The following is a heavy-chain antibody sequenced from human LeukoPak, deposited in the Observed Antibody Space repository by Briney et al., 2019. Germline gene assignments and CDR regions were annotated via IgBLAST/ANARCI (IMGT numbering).Heavy chain of an antibody. CDR1: GGSFSGYY. CDR2: INHSGST. CDR3: ATKDY. Sequence: SETLSLTCAVYGGSFSGYYWSSIRQPPGKGLEWIGEINHSGSTNYNPSFKSRVTISVDTSKSQFSLKLSSVSAADTAVYYCATKDYWGQVTLVTSAS. V-gene: IGHV4-34*01. J-gene: IGHJ4*02.